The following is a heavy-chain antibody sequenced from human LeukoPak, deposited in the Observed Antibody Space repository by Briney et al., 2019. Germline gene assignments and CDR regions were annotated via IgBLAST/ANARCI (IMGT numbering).Heavy chain of an antibody. CDR2: ISSSGSTI. CDR1: GFAFSDYY. J-gene: IGHJ4*02. Sequence: SGGSLRLSCAASGFAFSDYYMSWIRQAPGKGLEWVSYISSSGSTIYYADSVKGRFTISRDNAKNSLYLQMNSLRAEDTAVYYCARDLYDFWSGYSSNYFDYWGQGTLVTVSS. CDR3: ARDLYDFWSGYSSNYFDY. V-gene: IGHV3-11*01. D-gene: IGHD3-3*01.